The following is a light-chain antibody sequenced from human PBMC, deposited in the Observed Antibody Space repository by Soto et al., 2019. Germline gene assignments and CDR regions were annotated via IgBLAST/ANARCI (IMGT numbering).Light chain of an antibody. Sequence: DIQMTQSPTSLSASVGDRVTITCRASQGIRNIVAWYQQKPGKAPKLLIYAASTLHSGVPSRFSASGSWTDFTLSVYALLPEDGANRDCQTDSSVPFFRRGTKVDIK. CDR1: QGIRNI. CDR3: QTDSSVPF. V-gene: IGKV1-27*01. J-gene: IGKJ3*01. CDR2: AAS.